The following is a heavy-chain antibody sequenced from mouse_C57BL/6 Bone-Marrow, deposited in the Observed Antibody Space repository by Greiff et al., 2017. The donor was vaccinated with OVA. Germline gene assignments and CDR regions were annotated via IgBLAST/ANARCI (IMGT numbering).Heavy chain of an antibody. CDR2: ISSGSSTI. V-gene: IGHV5-17*01. CDR1: GFTFSDYG. Sequence: DVKLVESGGGLVKPGGSLKLSCAASGFTFSDYGMHWVRQAPEKGLEWVAYISSGSSTIYYADTVKGRFTISRDNAKNTLFLQMTSLRSEDTAMYYCAKFGYDYAMDYWGQGTSVTVSS. CDR3: AKFGYDYAMDY. D-gene: IGHD2-2*01. J-gene: IGHJ4*01.